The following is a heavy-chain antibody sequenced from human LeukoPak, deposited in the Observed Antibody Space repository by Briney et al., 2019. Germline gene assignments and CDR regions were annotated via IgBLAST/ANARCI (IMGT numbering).Heavy chain of an antibody. CDR3: ASDIVGATTSAFDI. V-gene: IGHV3-53*01. CDR2: IYSGGST. J-gene: IGHJ3*02. Sequence: GGSLRLSCAASGFTVSSNFMSWVRQAPGKGLEWVSVIYSGGSTYYADSVKGRFTISRDNAKNSLYLQMNSLRAEDTAVYYCASDIVGATTSAFDIWGQGTMVTVSS. D-gene: IGHD1-26*01. CDR1: GFTVSSNF.